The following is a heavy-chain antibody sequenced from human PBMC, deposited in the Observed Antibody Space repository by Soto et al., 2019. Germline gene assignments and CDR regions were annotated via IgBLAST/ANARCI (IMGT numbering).Heavy chain of an antibody. V-gene: IGHV1-18*01. CDR3: ARASSRLFCGGDCYSIDD. Sequence: GASVKVSCKASGYTFTSYGISWVRQAPGQGLEWMGWISTYNGNANYAQKVQGRVTMTTDTSTSTAYMQLRSQRSDDTAVDYCARASSRLFCGGDCYSIDDWGQGTPVTVSS. CDR2: ISTYNGNA. D-gene: IGHD2-21*02. CDR1: GYTFTSYG. J-gene: IGHJ4*01.